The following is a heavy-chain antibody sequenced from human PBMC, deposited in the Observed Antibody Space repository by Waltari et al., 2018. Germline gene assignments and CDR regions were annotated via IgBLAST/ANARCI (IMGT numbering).Heavy chain of an antibody. V-gene: IGHV1-69*05. CDR1: GGTFSSYA. CDR2: IIPIFGTA. D-gene: IGHD6-13*01. Sequence: QVQLVQSGAEVKKPGSSVKVSCKASGGTFSSYAISWVRQAPGQGLEWMGGIIPIFGTANYAQKFQGSVTITPDESTSTAYMELSSLGSEDTAVYYCARAGSTSSSWYYFDYWGQGTLVTVSS. CDR3: ARAGSTSSSWYYFDY. J-gene: IGHJ4*02.